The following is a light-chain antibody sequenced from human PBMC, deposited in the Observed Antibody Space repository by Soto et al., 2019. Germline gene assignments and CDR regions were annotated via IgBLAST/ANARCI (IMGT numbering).Light chain of an antibody. CDR3: QQYGSLSWA. V-gene: IGKV3-20*01. CDR2: GAS. Sequence: EIVLTQSPGTLSLSPGERATLSCRASQSVGSDFLAWYQQRPGQPPRILIFGASGRATGIPDRFSGSGSGTDFTLTISRLEPEDFAVYYCQQYGSLSWALGQGTKVDIK. J-gene: IGKJ1*01. CDR1: QSVGSDF.